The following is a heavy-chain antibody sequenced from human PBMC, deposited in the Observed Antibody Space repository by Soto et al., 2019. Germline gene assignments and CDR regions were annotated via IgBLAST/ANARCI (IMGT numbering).Heavy chain of an antibody. J-gene: IGHJ4*02. Sequence: QVQLVQSGAEVKKPGSSVKVSCKASGGTFSSYSINWVRQAPGQGLERMGEIIPIFGTANYAQKFQGRVTITADESTSTAYMELSSLRSEDTAVYYCARDGGRHSEGIDYWGQGTLVTVSS. CDR1: GGTFSSYS. V-gene: IGHV1-69*01. D-gene: IGHD1-26*01. CDR3: ARDGGRHSEGIDY. CDR2: IIPIFGTA.